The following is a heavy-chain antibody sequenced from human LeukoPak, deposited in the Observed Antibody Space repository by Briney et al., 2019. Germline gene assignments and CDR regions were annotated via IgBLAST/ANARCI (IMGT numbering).Heavy chain of an antibody. V-gene: IGHV3-53*01. CDR2: IYSGGST. CDR1: GFTVSSNY. D-gene: IGHD6-13*01. Sequence: PGGSLRLSCAASGFTVSSNYMSWVRQAPGKGLKGASVIYSGGSTYYADSVKGRFTISRDNSKNTLYLQMNSLRAEDTAVYYCARGVLAAAGTDYFDYWGQGTLVTVSS. J-gene: IGHJ4*02. CDR3: ARGVLAAAGTDYFDY.